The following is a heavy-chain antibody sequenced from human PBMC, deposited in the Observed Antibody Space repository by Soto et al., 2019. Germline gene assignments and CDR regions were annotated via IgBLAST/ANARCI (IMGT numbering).Heavy chain of an antibody. CDR1: GFTFSSYS. CDR3: ARRSVGAATYDY. J-gene: IGHJ4*02. D-gene: IGHD2-15*01. CDR2: ISSSSNTI. V-gene: IGHV3-48*01. Sequence: EVQLVEPGGGLVQPGGSLRLSCAASGFTFSSYSMNWVRQAPGKGLEWVSYISSSSNTIYYADSVKGRFTISRDNAKNSLSLQMNSLRAEDTAVYYCARRSVGAATYDYWGQGTLVTVSS.